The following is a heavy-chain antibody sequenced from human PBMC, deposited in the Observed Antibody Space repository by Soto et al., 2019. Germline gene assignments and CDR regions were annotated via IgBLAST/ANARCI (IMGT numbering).Heavy chain of an antibody. CDR2: ISAHNGNT. V-gene: IGHV1-18*01. CDR1: GYGFTTYG. CDR3: ARGRDGDY. J-gene: IGHJ4*02. Sequence: QVHLVQSGAEVKKPGASVKVSCKGSGYGFTTYGITWVRQAPGQGLVWMAWISAHNGNTNYAQKLQGRVTVTRDTSTSTAYMELRSPRSDDTAVYYCARGRDGDYWGQGALVTVSS. D-gene: IGHD6-6*01.